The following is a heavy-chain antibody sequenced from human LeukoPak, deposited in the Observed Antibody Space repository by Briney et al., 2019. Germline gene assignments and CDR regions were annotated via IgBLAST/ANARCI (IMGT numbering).Heavy chain of an antibody. V-gene: IGHV5-51*01. CDR2: IYPGDSDT. CDR3: ARVPYYDILTGYYDYYYYYGMDV. J-gene: IGHJ6*02. CDR1: GYSFTSYW. Sequence: GESLKISCKGSGYSFTSYWIGWVRQMPGKGLEWMGIIYPGDSDTRYSPSFQGQVTISADKSISTAYLQWSSLKASDTAMYYCARVPYYDILTGYYDYYYYYGMDVWGQGTTVTASS. D-gene: IGHD3-9*01.